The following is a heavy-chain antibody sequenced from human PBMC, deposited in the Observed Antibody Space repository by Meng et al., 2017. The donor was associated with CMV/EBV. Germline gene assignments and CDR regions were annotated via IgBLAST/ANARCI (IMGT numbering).Heavy chain of an antibody. CDR2: IYTSGST. CDR1: GGSISSYY. J-gene: IGHJ4*02. Sequence: GQLQASGQGLVKPSETLSLTCTVSGGSISSYYWSWIRQPAGKGLEWIGRIYTSGSTNYNPSLKSRVTMSVDTSKNQFSLKLSSVTAADTAVYYCARGGLYYYDSSGHFDYWGQGTLVTVSS. CDR3: ARGGLYYYDSSGHFDY. D-gene: IGHD3-22*01. V-gene: IGHV4-4*07.